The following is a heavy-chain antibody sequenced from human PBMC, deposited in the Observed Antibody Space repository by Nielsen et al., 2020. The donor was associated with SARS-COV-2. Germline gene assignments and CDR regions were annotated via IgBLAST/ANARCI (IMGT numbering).Heavy chain of an antibody. V-gene: IGHV3-7*03. CDR1: TMSNYW. D-gene: IGHD2-21*01. CDR3: AKDMGRVVLRVHQLKGPFDY. CDR2: IKQDGSEK. J-gene: IGHJ4*02. Sequence: GGSLRLSCVGSTMSNYWMSWVRQAPGKGLQWVANIKQDGSEKYYVDSVKGRFTISRDNAKNSLYLQMNSLRAEDTAFYFCAKDMGRVVLRVHQLKGPFDYWGQGTLVTVSS.